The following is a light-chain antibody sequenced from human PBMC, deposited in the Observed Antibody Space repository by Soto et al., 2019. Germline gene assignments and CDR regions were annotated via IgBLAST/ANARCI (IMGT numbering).Light chain of an antibody. CDR3: QQYGSSPSIT. V-gene: IGKV3-20*01. CDR2: GAS. CDR1: QSVSSSY. J-gene: IGKJ5*01. Sequence: DIVLTQSPGTLSLSPGERATLSCRASQSVSSSYLAWYQQKPGQAPRLLIYGASSRATGIPDRFSGSGSGTDFTLTISRLEPEVFAVNYCQQYGSSPSITFGQGTRLEIK.